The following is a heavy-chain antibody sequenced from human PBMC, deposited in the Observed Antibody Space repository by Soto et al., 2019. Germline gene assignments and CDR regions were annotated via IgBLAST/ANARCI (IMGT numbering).Heavy chain of an antibody. D-gene: IGHD6-13*01. Sequence: EVHLVESGGGLVKPGGSLRLSYAASGFTFTSAWLTWVRQAPGKGLEWVARIKSKTSGETTDYAAPVKGRFTISRDNAKNSLYLQMNSLRAEDTAVYYCARGGSSWFPNWFDPWGQGTLVTVSS. J-gene: IGHJ5*02. V-gene: IGHV3-15*01. CDR2: IKSKTSGETT. CDR1: GFTFTSAW. CDR3: ARGGSSWFPNWFDP.